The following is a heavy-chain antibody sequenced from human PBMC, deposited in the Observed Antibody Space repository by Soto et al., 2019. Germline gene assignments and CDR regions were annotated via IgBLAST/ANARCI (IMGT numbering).Heavy chain of an antibody. D-gene: IGHD5-12*01. CDR1: GFTFSSYG. Sequence: QVQLVESGGGVVQPGGSLRLSCAASGFTFSSYGMHWVRQAPGKGLEWVAVIRYDGSNKYNADSVKGRFTISRDNSKNRVYLKMTGWMAKNTAVYYRANARYCGYDSTKANYGMDVWGQGTTVTVSS. J-gene: IGHJ6*02. V-gene: IGHV3-33*06. CDR2: IRYDGSNK. CDR3: ANARYCGYDSTKANYGMDV.